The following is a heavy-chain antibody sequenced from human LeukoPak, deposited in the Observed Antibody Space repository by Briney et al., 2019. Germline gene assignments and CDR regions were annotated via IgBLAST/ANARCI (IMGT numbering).Heavy chain of an antibody. CDR2: IYYSGTT. CDR3: ARLVASYQYYDS. Sequence: SETLSLTCTGSAGTSSSYYWSWLRQPPGKGLKYIGYIYYSGTTNYSPSLKSRVTISLDTSKNQFSLRLSSVTAADTAVYSCARLVASYQYYDSWGPGILVTVSS. CDR1: AGTSSSYY. D-gene: IGHD2-2*01. V-gene: IGHV4-59*08. J-gene: IGHJ4*02.